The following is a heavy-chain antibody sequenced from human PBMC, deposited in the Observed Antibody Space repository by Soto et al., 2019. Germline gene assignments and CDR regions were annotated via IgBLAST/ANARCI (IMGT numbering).Heavy chain of an antibody. D-gene: IGHD3-22*01. CDR2: FYYSGTT. J-gene: IGHJ4*02. V-gene: IGHV4-39*01. CDR1: GGSISSSSYY. Sequence: QLQLQESGPGLVKPSETLSLTCTVSGGSISSSSYYWGWISQHPGNGLEWIGRFYYSGTTYYNPSLKSRVTISVDTSKNQCSLKLSSVTAADTAVYYCASDSSGYYFCWGQGTLVTVSS. CDR3: ASDSSGYYFC.